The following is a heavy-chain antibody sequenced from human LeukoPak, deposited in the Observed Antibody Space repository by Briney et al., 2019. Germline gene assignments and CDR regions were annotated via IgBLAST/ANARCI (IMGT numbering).Heavy chain of an antibody. D-gene: IGHD2-15*01. CDR1: GFTFSTYA. V-gene: IGHV3-64D*06. Sequence: GGSLRHSCSASGFTFSTYAMHWVRQAPGKGLEYASAISSTGRSTYYADSVKGRFTISRDNSKNTLYLQMSSLRAEDTAVYYCVKGDYCSGGSCYRNDAFDIWGQGTMVTVSS. CDR3: VKGDYCSGGSCYRNDAFDI. CDR2: ISSTGRST. J-gene: IGHJ3*02.